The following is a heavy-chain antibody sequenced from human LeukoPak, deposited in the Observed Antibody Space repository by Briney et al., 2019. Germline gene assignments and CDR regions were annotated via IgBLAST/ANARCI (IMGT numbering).Heavy chain of an antibody. Sequence: GGSLRLSCAASGFTFSSYAMSWVRQAPGKGLEWVSAISGSGGSTYYADSVKGRFTISRDNSKNTLYLQMNSLRAEDTAVYYCARESQGVYYYDSSGYSPFDYWGQGTLVTVSS. V-gene: IGHV3-23*01. CDR2: ISGSGGST. CDR3: ARESQGVYYYDSSGYSPFDY. J-gene: IGHJ4*02. CDR1: GFTFSSYA. D-gene: IGHD3-22*01.